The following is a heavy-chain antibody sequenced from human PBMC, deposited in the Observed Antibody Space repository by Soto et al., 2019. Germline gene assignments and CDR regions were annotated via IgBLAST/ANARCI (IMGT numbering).Heavy chain of an antibody. CDR1: GFSLTTSGVG. J-gene: IGHJ5*02. D-gene: IGHD2-2*01. V-gene: IGHV2-5*01. CDR2: IYWNDDK. Sequence: GSGPTLVNPTQTLTLTCTFSGFSLTTSGVGVGWIRQPPGKALEWLALIYWNDDKRYSPSLRGRLTITKDTSKNQVVLAMTNMDPVDTATYYCAHHTITPATNWIDPWGLGTLVTVSS. CDR3: AHHTITPATNWIDP.